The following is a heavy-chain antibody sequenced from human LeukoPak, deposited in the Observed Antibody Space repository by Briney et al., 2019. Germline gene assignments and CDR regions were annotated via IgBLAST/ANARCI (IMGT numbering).Heavy chain of an antibody. CDR1: GFDLNNYA. CDR3: AKSRLSGINDAFDI. D-gene: IGHD3-3*01. Sequence: GGSLRLSCAASGFDLNNYAMHWVRQAPGKGLEWVTLISYSGDNTYYADSVKGRFTFSRDNSKNTLYLQMNSLRAEDTALYYCAKSRLSGINDAFDIWGQGTMVTVSS. J-gene: IGHJ3*02. V-gene: IGHV3-30*04. CDR2: ISYSGDNT.